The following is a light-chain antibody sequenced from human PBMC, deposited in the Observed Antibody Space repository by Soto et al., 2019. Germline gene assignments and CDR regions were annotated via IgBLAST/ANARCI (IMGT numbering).Light chain of an antibody. CDR2: GAS. J-gene: IGKJ1*01. V-gene: IGKV3-20*01. CDR3: QQYGGSHWT. CDR1: QSVSSSY. Sequence: EVVLTQSPGVLSLSPGEIVTLSCRASQSVSSSYLAWYQQKPGQAPRLLIYGASSRAIDIPRRFSGSGSGPDFTLTIGGLEPEDVAVYFRQQYGGSHWTFGQGTKVEIK.